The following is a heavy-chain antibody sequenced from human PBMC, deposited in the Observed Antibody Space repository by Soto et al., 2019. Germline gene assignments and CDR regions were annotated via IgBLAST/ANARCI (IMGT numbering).Heavy chain of an antibody. Sequence: GGSLRLSCAASGFTFSDNAMIWVRQTPGGGLERVSQISATGGATHYADSVKGRFTISRDNSKNTLYLQMNSLRAEDTAVYYCARDLRAYYDFWSGYYPHYYYGMDVWGQGTTVTVSS. D-gene: IGHD3-3*01. J-gene: IGHJ6*02. CDR2: ISATGGAT. CDR1: GFTFSDNA. V-gene: IGHV3-23*01. CDR3: ARDLRAYYDFWSGYYPHYYYGMDV.